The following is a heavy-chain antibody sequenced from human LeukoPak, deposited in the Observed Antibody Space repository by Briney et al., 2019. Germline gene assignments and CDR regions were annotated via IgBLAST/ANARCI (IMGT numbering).Heavy chain of an antibody. Sequence: TGGSLRLSCAASGFTFSNAWMSWVRQAPGKGLEWVSAISGSGGSTYSADSVKGRFTISRDNSKNTLYLQMNSLRVEDTAVYYCAKVSTVTTWDYFAYWGQGTLVTISS. CDR1: GFTFSNAW. CDR3: AKVSTVTTWDYFAY. J-gene: IGHJ4*02. D-gene: IGHD4-17*01. CDR2: ISGSGGST. V-gene: IGHV3-23*01.